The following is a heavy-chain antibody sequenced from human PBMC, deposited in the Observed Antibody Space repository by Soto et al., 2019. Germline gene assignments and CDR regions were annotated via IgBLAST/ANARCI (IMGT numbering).Heavy chain of an antibody. V-gene: IGHV3-23*01. J-gene: IGHJ4*02. D-gene: IGHD5-18*01. CDR1: GFTFSSYA. CDR2: ISGSGGNT. Sequence: PVGSLRLSCAASGFTFSSYAMSWVRQAPGKGLEWVSAISGSGGNTYYADSVKGRFTISRDNSKNTLYLQMNSLRAEDTAVYYCAKGIYSYGPYYFDYWGQGTLVTVSS. CDR3: AKGIYSYGPYYFDY.